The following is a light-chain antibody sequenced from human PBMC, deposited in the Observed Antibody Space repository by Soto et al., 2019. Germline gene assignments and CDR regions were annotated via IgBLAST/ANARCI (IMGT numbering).Light chain of an antibody. Sequence: EIVMTQSPATLSVSPGERATFSCRASQSVNSNLAWYQQKPGQAPKLLIYGASTSATGVSARFSGSGSGTELTLTISSLQSEEFAIYYCQQYNNWPLTFGGGTRVEIK. V-gene: IGKV3-15*01. CDR2: GAS. J-gene: IGKJ4*01. CDR1: QSVNSN. CDR3: QQYNNWPLT.